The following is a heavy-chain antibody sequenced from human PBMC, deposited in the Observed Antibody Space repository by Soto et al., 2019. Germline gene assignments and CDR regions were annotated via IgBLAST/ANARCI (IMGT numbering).Heavy chain of an antibody. CDR2: IKEDGSEE. D-gene: IGHD3-16*01. V-gene: IGHV3-7*05. J-gene: IGHJ6*02. CDR1: GFTFSTYW. CDR3: ARDWGAPGRGSALGYYYHFGMDV. Sequence: EVQLVESGGGLVQPGGSLILSCAASGFTFSTYWMNWVRQAPGKGLQWVANIKEDGSEEYYVDSVKGRFTISRDNAKNSLYLDMNSLRGEDTAVYYCARDWGAPGRGSALGYYYHFGMDVWGQGTTVTVPS.